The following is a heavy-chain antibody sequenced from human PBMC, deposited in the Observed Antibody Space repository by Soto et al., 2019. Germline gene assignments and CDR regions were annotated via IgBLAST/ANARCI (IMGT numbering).Heavy chain of an antibody. CDR2: ISYDGSNK. CDR1: GFTFXSYA. CDR3: ARPSYELARGYYFDY. J-gene: IGHJ4*02. V-gene: IGHV3-30-3*01. Sequence: GGSLRLSCSASGFTFXSYAMHGVRQAPGKGLEWVAVISYDGSNKYYADSVKGRFTISRDNSKNTLYLQMNSLRAEDTAVYYCARPSYELARGYYFDYWGQGTLVTVSS. D-gene: IGHD3-16*01.